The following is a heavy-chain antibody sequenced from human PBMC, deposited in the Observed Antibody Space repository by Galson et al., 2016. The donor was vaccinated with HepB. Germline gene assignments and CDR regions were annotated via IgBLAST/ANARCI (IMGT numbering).Heavy chain of an antibody. Sequence: ETLSLTCSVSGDSISSSSNWWGWIRQPPGKGLEWVGSIFYGGSTYYNPSLKTRVTISVDTSKNQFSLKLSSVTAADTSVYYCARHDGTRSLNWFDPWGQGTLVTVSS. D-gene: IGHD1-1*01. CDR1: GDSISSSSNW. V-gene: IGHV4-39*01. J-gene: IGHJ5*02. CDR3: ARHDGTRSLNWFDP. CDR2: IFYGGST.